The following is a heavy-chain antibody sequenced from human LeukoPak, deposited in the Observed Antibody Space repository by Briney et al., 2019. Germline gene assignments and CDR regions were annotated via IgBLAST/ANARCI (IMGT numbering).Heavy chain of an antibody. CDR2: IYSGGST. V-gene: IGHV3-53*04. D-gene: IGHD2-21*02. CDR3: AKSDYYYYYGMDV. Sequence: GRSLRLSCAASGFTVSSNYMSWVRQAPGKGLDWVLVIYSGGSTYYADSVKGRFTISRHNSKNTLYLQMNSLRAEDTAVYYCAKSDYYYYYGMDVWGQGTTVTVSS. J-gene: IGHJ6*02. CDR1: GFTVSSNY.